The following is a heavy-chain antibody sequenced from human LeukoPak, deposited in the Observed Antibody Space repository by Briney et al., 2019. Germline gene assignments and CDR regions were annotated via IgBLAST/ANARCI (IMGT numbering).Heavy chain of an antibody. Sequence: PSETLSLTCAVSGGSISSSNWWSWVRQPPGKGLEWIGEIYHSGSTNYNPSLKSRVTISVDKSKNQFSLKLSSVTAADTAVYYCARAIPSGWYGANWFDPWGQGTLVTVSS. CDR1: GGSISSSNW. CDR2: IYHSGST. J-gene: IGHJ5*02. V-gene: IGHV4-4*02. D-gene: IGHD6-19*01. CDR3: ARAIPSGWYGANWFDP.